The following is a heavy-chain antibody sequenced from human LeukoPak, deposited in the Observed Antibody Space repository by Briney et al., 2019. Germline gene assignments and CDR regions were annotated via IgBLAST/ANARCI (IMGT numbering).Heavy chain of an antibody. CDR3: AKDGGYALSY. J-gene: IGHJ4*02. CDR2: ISWNSGSI. V-gene: IGHV3-9*01. CDR1: GFTFDDYA. Sequence: GGSLRLSCAASGFTFDDYAMHWVRQAPGKGLEWVSGISWNSGSIGYADSVKGRFTISRDNAKNSLYLQMNSLRAEDTASYYCAKDGGYALSYWGQGTLVTVSS. D-gene: IGHD6-25*01.